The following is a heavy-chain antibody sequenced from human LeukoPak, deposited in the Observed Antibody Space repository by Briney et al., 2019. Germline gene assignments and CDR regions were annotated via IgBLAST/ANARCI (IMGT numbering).Heavy chain of an antibody. J-gene: IGHJ4*02. CDR1: GFSFSNCA. CDR3: AGTGYDTKYFDY. CDR2: ITSNGGST. D-gene: IGHD5-12*01. V-gene: IGHV3-64D*06. Sequence: SGGSLRLSCSASGFSFSNCAMHWVRQAPGKGLEYVSAITSNGGSTYYANPVKGRFTISRDNTENTLYLQMSSLRPEDTAVYYCAGTGYDTKYFDYWGQGSLVTVSS.